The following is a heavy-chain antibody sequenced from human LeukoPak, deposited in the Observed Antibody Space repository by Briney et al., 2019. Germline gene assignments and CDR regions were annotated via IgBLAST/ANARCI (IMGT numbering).Heavy chain of an antibody. CDR2: IYYSGST. CDR1: GGSISSGGYY. J-gene: IGHJ4*02. D-gene: IGHD5-12*01. CDR3: ARDRGPYSGYDSYYFDY. V-gene: IGHV4-31*03. Sequence: SETLSLTCTVSGGSISSGGYYWSWIRQHPGKGLEWIGYIYYSGSTYYNPPLKSRVTISVDTSKNQFSLKLSSVTAADTAVYYCARDRGPYSGYDSYYFDYWGQGTLVTVSS.